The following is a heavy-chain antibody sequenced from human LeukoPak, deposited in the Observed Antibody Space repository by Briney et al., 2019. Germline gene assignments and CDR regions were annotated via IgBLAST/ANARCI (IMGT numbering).Heavy chain of an antibody. Sequence: GGSLRLSCAASGFTFSSYAMSWVRQALGKGLEWVSAISGSGGSTYYADSVKGRFTISRDNSKNTLYLQMNSLRAEDTAVYYCAKVPAAIWNYMDVWGKGTTVTVSS. V-gene: IGHV3-23*01. CDR1: GFTFSSYA. D-gene: IGHD2-2*02. J-gene: IGHJ6*03. CDR3: AKVPAAIWNYMDV. CDR2: ISGSGGST.